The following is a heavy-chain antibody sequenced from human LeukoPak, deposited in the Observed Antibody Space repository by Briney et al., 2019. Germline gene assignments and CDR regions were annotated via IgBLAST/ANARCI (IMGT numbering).Heavy chain of an antibody. D-gene: IGHD3-10*01. CDR1: GFTFSSYA. Sequence: AGGSLRLSCAASGFTFSSYAMSWVRQAPGKGLEWVSAISGSGGSTYYADSVKGRFTISRDNSKNTLFLQMNSLRAEDTAVYFCAKAYYYDSGSRAFDYWGQGTLVTVSS. V-gene: IGHV3-23*01. CDR2: ISGSGGST. CDR3: AKAYYYDSGSRAFDY. J-gene: IGHJ4*02.